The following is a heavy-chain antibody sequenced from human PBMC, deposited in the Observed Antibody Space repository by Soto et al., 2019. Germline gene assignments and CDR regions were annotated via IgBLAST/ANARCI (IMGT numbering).Heavy chain of an antibody. J-gene: IGHJ4*02. CDR3: ARRIAAAGHYFDY. CDR1: GGSISSSNYY. Sequence: SETLSLTCTVSGGSISSSNYYWGWIRQTPGKGLEWIGSFSYGGNTYYNPSLKSRVTISADTSKNQFSLNLSSVTATDTAAYYCARRIAAAGHYFDYWGQGTLVTVSS. D-gene: IGHD6-13*01. V-gene: IGHV4-39*01. CDR2: FSYGGNT.